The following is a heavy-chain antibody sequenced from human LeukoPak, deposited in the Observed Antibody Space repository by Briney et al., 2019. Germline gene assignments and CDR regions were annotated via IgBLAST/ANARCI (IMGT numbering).Heavy chain of an antibody. J-gene: IGHJ3*02. CDR3: ARGVYYYDSSGYYPDAFDI. D-gene: IGHD3-22*01. Sequence: SETLSLTCTVSGGSISSYYWSWIRQPAGKGLEWIGRIYTSGSINYNPSLKSRVTMSVDTSKNQFSLKLSSVTAADTAVYYCARGVYYYDSSGYYPDAFDIWGQGTMVTVSS. V-gene: IGHV4-4*07. CDR1: GGSISSYY. CDR2: IYTSGSI.